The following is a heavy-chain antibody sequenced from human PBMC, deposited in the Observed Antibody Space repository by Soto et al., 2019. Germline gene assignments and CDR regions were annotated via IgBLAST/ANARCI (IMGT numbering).Heavy chain of an antibody. CDR2: LYYTGST. D-gene: IGHD3-16*01. V-gene: IGHV4-39*01. J-gene: IGHJ4*02. Sequence: SETLSLACTVSGGSISSSDYYWGWIRQPPGKGLEWFGSLYYTGSTYYNPSLKCRVTISVRTSDNQFSLNLNAVTAADTAVYYCARLSGGVMSSFFDYWGQGTLVNVSS. CDR1: GGSISSSDYY. CDR3: ARLSGGVMSSFFDY.